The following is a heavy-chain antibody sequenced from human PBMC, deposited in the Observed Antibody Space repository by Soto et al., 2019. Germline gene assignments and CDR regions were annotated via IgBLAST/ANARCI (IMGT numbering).Heavy chain of an antibody. V-gene: IGHV5-51*01. CDR1: GYIFTNDW. J-gene: IGHJ5*02. CDR3: ARHGSIGARQNWFDP. Sequence: PGASLKISCKGSGYIFTNDWIGWVRQVPVKGLEWMGIIWPGDSDTRYSPSFQGQVTISVDKSISTAYLQWSSLKASDTAMYYCARHGSIGARQNWFDPWGQGTLVTVSS. CDR2: IWPGDSDT. D-gene: IGHD6-6*01.